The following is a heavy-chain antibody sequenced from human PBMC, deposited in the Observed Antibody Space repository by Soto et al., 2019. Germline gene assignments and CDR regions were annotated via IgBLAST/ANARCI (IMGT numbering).Heavy chain of an antibody. CDR1: GYTFTSYG. D-gene: IGHD3-10*01. Sequence: QVHLVQSGAEVKKPGASVKVSCKASGYTFTSYGITWVRQAPGQGLEWMGWISAHNGNTDYAQKLQGRVSVTRDTSTSTAYREPRSLRSDDTAVYYGARGRYGAYWGQGALVTVSS. CDR2: ISAHNGNT. CDR3: ARGRYGAY. J-gene: IGHJ4*02. V-gene: IGHV1-18*01.